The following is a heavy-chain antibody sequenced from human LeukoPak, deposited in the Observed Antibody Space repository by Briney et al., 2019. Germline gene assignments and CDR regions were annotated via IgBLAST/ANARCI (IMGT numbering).Heavy chain of an antibody. J-gene: IGHJ5*02. CDR3: ARFNWNYVNFDP. CDR1: GYTFTSYG. Sequence: ASVKVSCKASGYTFTSYGISWVRQAPGQGLEWMGWISAYNGNTNYAQKLQGRVTMTTDTSTSTAYMELRSLRSEDTAVYYCARFNWNYVNFDPWGQGTLVTVSS. V-gene: IGHV1-18*01. D-gene: IGHD1-7*01. CDR2: ISAYNGNT.